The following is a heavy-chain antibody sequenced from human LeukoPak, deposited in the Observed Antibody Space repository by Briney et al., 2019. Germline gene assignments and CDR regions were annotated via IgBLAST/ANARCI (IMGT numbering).Heavy chain of an antibody. CDR2: INHSGST. D-gene: IGHD3-10*01. CDR3: ARRVWFGESSHWSFDL. Sequence: SSETLSLTCAVYGGSFSGYYWSWIRQPPGKGLEWIGEINHSGSTSYNPSLKSRVTISINTSKNQFSLKLSSVTAADTAVFYCARRVWFGESSHWSFDLWGRGTLATVSS. J-gene: IGHJ2*01. CDR1: GGSFSGYY. V-gene: IGHV4-34*01.